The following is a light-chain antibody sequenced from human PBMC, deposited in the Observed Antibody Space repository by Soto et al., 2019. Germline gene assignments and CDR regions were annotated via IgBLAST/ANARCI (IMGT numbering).Light chain of an antibody. V-gene: IGKV3-20*01. Sequence: IVLTQSPGTLSLSPGERATLSCRASQRVSSSYIAWYQQKPGQAPRLLIYGASSRATGIPDRFSGSGSGTDFTLTISRLEPEDVAVYYCQQFRTFGPGTKVDI. J-gene: IGKJ3*01. CDR2: GAS. CDR1: QRVSSSY. CDR3: QQFRT.